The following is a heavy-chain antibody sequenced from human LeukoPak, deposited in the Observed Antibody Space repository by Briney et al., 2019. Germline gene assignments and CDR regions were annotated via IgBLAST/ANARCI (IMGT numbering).Heavy chain of an antibody. J-gene: IGHJ4*02. CDR3: ARDWRDATIFGVVREVYFDY. Sequence: GAPGKVSCKASGYTFTGYYMHWVRQAPGQGLEWMGWINPNSGGTNYAQKFQGRVTMTRDTSISTAYMELSRLRSDDTAVYYCARDWRDATIFGVVREVYFDYWGQGTLVTVSS. CDR1: GYTFTGYY. CDR2: INPNSGGT. D-gene: IGHD3-3*01. V-gene: IGHV1-2*02.